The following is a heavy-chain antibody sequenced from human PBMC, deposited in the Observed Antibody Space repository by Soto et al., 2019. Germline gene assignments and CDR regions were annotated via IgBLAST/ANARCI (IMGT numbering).Heavy chain of an antibody. D-gene: IGHD1-26*01. Sequence: EVFLVESGGGLVKPGGSLRLSCAASGFTFSTYSMNWVRQAPGRGLERVSSISSSSNYIYYGDAVKGRCTISRDNAKNLVYLHMSSLRAEDTALYYCARDQGTVAPSYFDSWGRGILVTVSS. CDR1: GFTFSTYS. CDR3: ARDQGTVAPSYFDS. V-gene: IGHV3-21*06. J-gene: IGHJ4*02. CDR2: ISSSSNYI.